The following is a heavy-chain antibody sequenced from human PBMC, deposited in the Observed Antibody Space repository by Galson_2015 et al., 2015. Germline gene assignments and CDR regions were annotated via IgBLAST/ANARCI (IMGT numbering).Heavy chain of an antibody. D-gene: IGHD2-15*01. J-gene: IGHJ6*02. Sequence: SLRLSCAASGFTFSSCGMHWVRQAPGKGLEWVALISDEGSIKEYADSVKGRFTISRDNSKNTLSLQMNSLRAEDTAIYYCAKDNEGYCSDGHCYSYYYYGMDVWGRGTTVTVSS. CDR3: AKDNEGYCSDGHCYSYYYYGMDV. CDR2: ISDEGSIK. CDR1: GFTFSSCG. V-gene: IGHV3-30*18.